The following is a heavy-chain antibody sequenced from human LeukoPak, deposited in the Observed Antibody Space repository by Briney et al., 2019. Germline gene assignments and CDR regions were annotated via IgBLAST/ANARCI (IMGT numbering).Heavy chain of an antibody. D-gene: IGHD3-22*01. Sequence: GESLKISCKGSGYSFIIYWIGWVRQMPGKGLEWMGINTRYSPSFQGQVTISADKSISTAYLQWSSLKASDTAMYYCARQIDHGYYDSSGYSNGPFDYWGQGTLVTVSS. CDR2: NT. J-gene: IGHJ4*02. CDR1: GYSFIIYW. V-gene: IGHV5-51*01. CDR3: ARQIDHGYYDSSGYSNGPFDY.